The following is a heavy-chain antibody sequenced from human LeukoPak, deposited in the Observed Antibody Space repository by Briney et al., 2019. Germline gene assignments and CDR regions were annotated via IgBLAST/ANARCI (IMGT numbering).Heavy chain of an antibody. V-gene: IGHV3-7*01. Sequence: GSLRLSCVASGFTFSVSWMTWVRQAPGRGLEWVGNIDPDGNTKNYVDSVKGRFTFSRDNARSSLYLQMNNLRGEDTGVYYCARDPAYGALDYWGQGTLVTVSS. CDR3: ARDPAYGALDY. J-gene: IGHJ4*02. CDR1: GFTFSVSW. CDR2: IDPDGNTK. D-gene: IGHD4-17*01.